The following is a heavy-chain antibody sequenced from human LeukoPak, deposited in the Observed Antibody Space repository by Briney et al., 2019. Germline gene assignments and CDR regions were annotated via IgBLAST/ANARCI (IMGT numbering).Heavy chain of an antibody. CDR2: IYYSGST. Sequence: PSQTLSLTCTVSGGSISSGDYYWSWIRQPPGKGLEWIGYIYYSGSTYYNPSPKSRVTISVDTSKNQFSLKLSSVTAADTAVYYCARVDMVRGVTNYWGQGTLVTVSS. D-gene: IGHD3-10*01. V-gene: IGHV4-30-4*01. J-gene: IGHJ4*02. CDR1: GGSISSGDYY. CDR3: ARVDMVRGVTNY.